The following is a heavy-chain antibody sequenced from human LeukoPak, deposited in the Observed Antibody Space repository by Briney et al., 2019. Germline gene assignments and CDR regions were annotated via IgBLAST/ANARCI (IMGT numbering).Heavy chain of an antibody. CDR1: GGTFSSYA. V-gene: IGHV1-69*05. D-gene: IGHD3-16*01. J-gene: IGHJ6*03. Sequence: SVKVSYKASGGTFSSYAISWVRQAPGQGLEWMGGIIPIFGTANYAQKFQGRVTITTDESTSTAYMELSSLRSEDTAVYYCASLLGGDYYYMDVWGKGTTVTVSS. CDR2: IIPIFGTA. CDR3: ASLLGGDYYYMDV.